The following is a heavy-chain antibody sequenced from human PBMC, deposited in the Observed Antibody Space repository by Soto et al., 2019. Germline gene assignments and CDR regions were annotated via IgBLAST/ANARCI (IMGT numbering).Heavy chain of an antibody. J-gene: IGHJ4*02. V-gene: IGHV1-69*02. Sequence: VKVFCKASGGTLSSHTISWVRQGPGQGVAWMGRIIPILGIANYAQKFQGRVTITADKSTSTAYMELSSLRSEDTAVYYCATVPYYDILTGYFSSEFDYWGQGTLVTVSS. D-gene: IGHD3-9*01. CDR3: ATVPYYDILTGYFSSEFDY. CDR1: GGTLSSHT. CDR2: IIPILGIA.